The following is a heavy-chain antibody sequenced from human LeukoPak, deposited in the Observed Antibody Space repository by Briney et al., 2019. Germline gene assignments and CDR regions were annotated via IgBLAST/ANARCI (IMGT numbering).Heavy chain of an antibody. CDR3: AKGYCSSTSCYDWFDP. D-gene: IGHD2-2*01. V-gene: IGHV4-59*01. CDR1: GGSISSYY. CDR2: IYYSGST. Sequence: PSETLSLTCTVSGGSISSYYWSWIRQPPGKGLEWIGYIYYSGSTNYNPSLKSRVTISVDTSKNQFSLKLSSVTAADTAVYYCAKGYCSSTSCYDWFDPWGQGTLVTLSS. J-gene: IGHJ5*02.